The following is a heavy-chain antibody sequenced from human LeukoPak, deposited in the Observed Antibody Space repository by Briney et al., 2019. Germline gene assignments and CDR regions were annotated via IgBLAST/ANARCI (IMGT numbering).Heavy chain of an antibody. V-gene: IGHV1-58*01. D-gene: IGHD5-12*01. Sequence: SVKVSCKASGFTFSNSAFQWVRQARGQRLEWIGWIVVGSDSTKYAQKFQERVSITRDMSTSTVYMELSSLRSEDTAVYYCTAEIYRGHVYSYYYGMDVWGQGTTVTVFS. CDR3: TAEIYRGHVYSYYYGMDV. J-gene: IGHJ6*02. CDR1: GFTFSNSA. CDR2: IVVGSDST.